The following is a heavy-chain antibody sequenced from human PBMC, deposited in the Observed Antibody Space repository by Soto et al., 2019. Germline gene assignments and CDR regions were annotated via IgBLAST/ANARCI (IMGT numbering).Heavy chain of an antibody. CDR1: GGSFSGYY. V-gene: IGHV4-34*01. CDR2: INHSGST. D-gene: IGHD2-2*01. Sequence: KASETLSLTCAVYGGSFSGYYWSWIRQPPGKGLEWIGGINHSGSTNYNPSLKSRVTISVDTSKNQFSLKLSSVTAADTAVYYCARFFAWGVVPAGFDYWGQGTLVTVSS. J-gene: IGHJ4*02. CDR3: ARFFAWGVVPAGFDY.